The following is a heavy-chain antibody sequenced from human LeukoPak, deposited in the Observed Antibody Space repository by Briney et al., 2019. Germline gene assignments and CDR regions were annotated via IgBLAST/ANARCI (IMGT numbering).Heavy chain of an antibody. CDR2: ISHDGSTK. D-gene: IGHD6-19*01. Sequence: QPGRSLRLSCAASGFTFSSYTMHWVRQAPGKGLEWVALISHDGSTKYYADSVMGRFTISRDNSKNTLYLQMNSLRAEDTAVYYCATAKDYKQWLVVGDSRGQGTLVTVSS. V-gene: IGHV3-30*04. CDR1: GFTFSSYT. J-gene: IGHJ4*02. CDR3: ATAKDYKQWLVVGDS.